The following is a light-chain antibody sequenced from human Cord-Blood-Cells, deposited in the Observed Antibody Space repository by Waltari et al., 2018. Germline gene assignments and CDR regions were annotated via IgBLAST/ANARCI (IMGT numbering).Light chain of an antibody. Sequence: QSALTQPASVSGPPRQSVPISCTATSSDVRSYHLVSWYQQHPGKAPKLMIYEGSKRPSGVSNRFSGSKSGNTASLTISGLQAEDEADYYCCSYAGSSTLVFGGGTKLTVL. CDR3: CSYAGSSTLV. V-gene: IGLV2-23*01. J-gene: IGLJ2*01. CDR1: SSDVRSYHL. CDR2: EGS.